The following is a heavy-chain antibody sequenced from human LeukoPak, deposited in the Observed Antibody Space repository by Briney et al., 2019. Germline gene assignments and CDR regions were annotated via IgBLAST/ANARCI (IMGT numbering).Heavy chain of an antibody. D-gene: IGHD3-10*01. CDR1: GFTFSSYS. J-gene: IGHJ6*02. V-gene: IGHV3-48*01. CDR2: ISSSSSTI. CDR3: ARDPTVLLWFGELSAGPMDV. Sequence: GGSLRLSCAASGFTFSSYSKNWVRQAPGRGLEWVSYISSSSSTIYYADSVKGRFTISRDNAKNSLYLQMNSLRAEDTAVYYCARDPTVLLWFGELSAGPMDVWGQGTTVTVSS.